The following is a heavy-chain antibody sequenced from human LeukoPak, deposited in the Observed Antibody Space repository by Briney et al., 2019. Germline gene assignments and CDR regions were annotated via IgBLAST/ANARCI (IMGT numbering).Heavy chain of an antibody. J-gene: IGHJ4*02. V-gene: IGHV3-23*01. Sequence: PGGSLRLSCAASGFTFSSYAMSWVRQAPGKGLEWVSAISGSGGSTYYADSVKGRFTISRDNSKNTLYLQMNSLRAEDTAVYYCAKDGRIAAAGTSGFDYWGQGTLVTVSS. CDR3: AKDGRIAAAGTSGFDY. D-gene: IGHD6-13*01. CDR2: ISGSGGST. CDR1: GFTFSSYA.